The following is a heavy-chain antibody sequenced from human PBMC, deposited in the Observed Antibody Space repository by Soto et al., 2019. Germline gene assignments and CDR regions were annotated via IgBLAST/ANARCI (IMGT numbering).Heavy chain of an antibody. V-gene: IGHV3-23*01. J-gene: IGHJ4*02. D-gene: IGHD6-13*01. CDR1: GFTFSSYA. CDR3: AKDRATAIYSSSWYYFDY. Sequence: GGSLRLSCAASGFTFSSYAMSWVRQAPGKGLEWVSAISGSGGSTYYADSVKGRFTISRDYSKNTLYLQMNSLRAEDTAVYYCAKDRATAIYSSSWYYFDYWGQGTLVTVSS. CDR2: ISGSGGST.